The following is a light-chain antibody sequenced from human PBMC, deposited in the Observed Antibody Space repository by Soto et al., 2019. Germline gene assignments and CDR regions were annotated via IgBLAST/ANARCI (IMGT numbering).Light chain of an antibody. CDR1: QRVGSTY. V-gene: IGKV3-20*01. Sequence: EIVLTQSPGTLSLSPGERATLSCRASQRVGSTYLAWYQQKPGQAPRLLISGASSRATGIPDRFSGSGSGTDFTLAISRLEPEDFAVYYCQQYGRSPLTFGGGTKVEIK. CDR3: QQYGRSPLT. J-gene: IGKJ4*01. CDR2: GAS.